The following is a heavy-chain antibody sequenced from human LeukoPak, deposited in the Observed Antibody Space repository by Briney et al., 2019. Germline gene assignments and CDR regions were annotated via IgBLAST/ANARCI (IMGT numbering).Heavy chain of an antibody. V-gene: IGHV4-39*01. CDR3: ARLSAGSGWTMVVTL. Sequence: PETLSLTCTVSGGSISSSSYYWGWIRQPPGKGLEWIGSIYYSGSTYYNPSLKSRVTISVDTSKNQFSLKLSSVTAADTAVYHCARLSAGSGWTMVVTLWGQGTLVTVSS. D-gene: IGHD4-23*01. J-gene: IGHJ4*02. CDR2: IYYSGST. CDR1: GGSISSSSYY.